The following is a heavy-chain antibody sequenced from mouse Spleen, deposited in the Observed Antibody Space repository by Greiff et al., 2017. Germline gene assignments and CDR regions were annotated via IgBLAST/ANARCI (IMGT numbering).Heavy chain of an antibody. J-gene: IGHJ2*01. D-gene: IGHD3-1*01. CDR3: ARASDYFDY. CDR1: GFTFTDYY. CDR2: IRNKANGYTT. V-gene: IGHV7-3*02. Sequence: EVHLVESGGGLVQPGGSLRLSCATSGFTFTDYYMSWVRQPPGKALEWLGFIRNKANGYTTEYSASVKGRFTISRDNSQSILYLQMNTLRAEDSATYYCARASDYFDYWGQGTTLTVSS.